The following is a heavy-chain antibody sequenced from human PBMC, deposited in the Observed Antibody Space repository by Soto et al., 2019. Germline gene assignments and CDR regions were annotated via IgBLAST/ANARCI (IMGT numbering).Heavy chain of an antibody. CDR3: ARGHYDFWRGYFATIDY. Sequence: QVQLQESGPGLVKPSETLSLTCTVSGGSISNYYWSWIRQPPGKGLEWIGYIHYSGNTKYNTSLKRRVTRSADTSKYQFSLKLTCLTAADTAVYYCARGHYDFWRGYFATIDYWGQGTLVTVSS. CDR1: GGSISNYY. V-gene: IGHV4-59*08. CDR2: IHYSGNT. D-gene: IGHD3-3*01. J-gene: IGHJ4*02.